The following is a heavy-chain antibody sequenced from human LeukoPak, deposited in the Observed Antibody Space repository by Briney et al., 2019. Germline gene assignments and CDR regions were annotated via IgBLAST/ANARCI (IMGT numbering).Heavy chain of an antibody. J-gene: IGHJ4*02. CDR3: ACDFRYLGHDF. V-gene: IGHV3-23*01. CDR2: ISPSGGST. D-gene: IGHD2-21*02. CDR1: GFTFSNYG. Sequence: GGSLRLSCAASGFTFSNYGMSWFRQAPGKGLEWVSAISPSGGSTYFADSVKGRFTISRDNSKNTLYLQINSLRAEDTAVYYCACDFRYLGHDFWGQGTLVTVSS.